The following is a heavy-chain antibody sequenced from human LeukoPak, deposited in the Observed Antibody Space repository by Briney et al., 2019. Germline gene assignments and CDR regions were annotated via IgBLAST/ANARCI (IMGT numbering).Heavy chain of an antibody. Sequence: GGSLRLSCAASGFTFSSYWMHWVRQAPGKGLVWVSRINSDGSSTSYADSVKGRFTISRDSAKNTLYLQMNSLRAEDTAVYYCARAVGATSPTIDHWGQGTLVTVSS. CDR3: ARAVGATSPTIDH. V-gene: IGHV3-74*01. CDR2: INSDGSST. D-gene: IGHD1-26*01. J-gene: IGHJ4*02. CDR1: GFTFSSYW.